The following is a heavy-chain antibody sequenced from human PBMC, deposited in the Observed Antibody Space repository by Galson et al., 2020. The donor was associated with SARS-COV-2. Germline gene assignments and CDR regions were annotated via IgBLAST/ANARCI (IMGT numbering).Heavy chain of an antibody. Sequence: ASVPVSCKASGYTFTDYYIHWVRQAPGQGLEWMGWINPKRGGPNYAQKFEGRVTMTRDTSITTAYMELSRLRADDTAVYYCARLRYYDVLTGYIVDGWGQGTMVTVSS. CDR3: ARLRYYDVLTGYIVDG. D-gene: IGHD3-9*01. CDR2: INPKRGGP. J-gene: IGHJ6*02. V-gene: IGHV1-2*02. CDR1: GYTFTDYY.